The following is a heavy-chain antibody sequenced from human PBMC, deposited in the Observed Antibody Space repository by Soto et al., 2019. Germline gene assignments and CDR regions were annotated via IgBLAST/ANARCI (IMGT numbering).Heavy chain of an antibody. V-gene: IGHV3-23*01. CDR2: ISGSGGST. J-gene: IGHJ4*02. Sequence: GGSLRLSCAASGFTVSSNYMSWVRQAPGKGLEWVSAISGSGGSTYYADSVKGRFTISRDNSKNTLYLQMNSLRAEDTAVYYFAKDRIYYYDSSGYLSFDYWGQGTLVTVSS. CDR1: GFTVSSNY. D-gene: IGHD3-22*01. CDR3: AKDRIYYYDSSGYLSFDY.